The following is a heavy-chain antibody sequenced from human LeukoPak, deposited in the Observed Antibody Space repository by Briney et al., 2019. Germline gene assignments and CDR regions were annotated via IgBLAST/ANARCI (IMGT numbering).Heavy chain of an antibody. CDR3: ATVETVYSGSYVAAFDI. CDR1: GYTLTELS. Sequence: GASVKVSCKVSGYTLTELSMHWVRQAPGKGLEWMGGFDPEDGETIYAQKFQGRVTMTEDTSTDTAYMELSSLRSEDTAVYYCATVETVYSGSYVAAFDIWGQGTMVTVSS. CDR2: FDPEDGET. J-gene: IGHJ3*02. V-gene: IGHV1-24*01. D-gene: IGHD1-26*01.